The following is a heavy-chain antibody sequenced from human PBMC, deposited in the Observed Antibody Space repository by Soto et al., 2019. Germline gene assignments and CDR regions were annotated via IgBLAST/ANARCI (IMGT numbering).Heavy chain of an antibody. Sequence: GGSLRLSCAASGFTVTNNYMSWVRQAPGKGLEWVSVIYSGGSTYYVDSVKGRFTISRDTSKNTLYLQMNSLRAEDTAVYYCARLQAAAGDNDLTFDYGMDVWGQGTTVTVSS. CDR3: ARLQAAAGDNDLTFDYGMDV. V-gene: IGHV3-53*01. D-gene: IGHD6-13*01. CDR2: IYSGGST. CDR1: GFTVTNNY. J-gene: IGHJ6*02.